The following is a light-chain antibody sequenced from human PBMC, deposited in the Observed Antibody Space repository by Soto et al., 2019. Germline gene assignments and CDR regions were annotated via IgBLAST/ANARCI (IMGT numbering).Light chain of an antibody. CDR3: QQYDNSPIT. Sequence: PGERASLSCAASQSISSSFLAWYQQKPGQAPRLLIYGASSRATGIPDRFSGTGSETDFTLTISRLEPEDFAVYYCQQYDNSPITFGQGTRLEI. V-gene: IGKV3-20*01. J-gene: IGKJ5*01. CDR1: QSISSSF. CDR2: GAS.